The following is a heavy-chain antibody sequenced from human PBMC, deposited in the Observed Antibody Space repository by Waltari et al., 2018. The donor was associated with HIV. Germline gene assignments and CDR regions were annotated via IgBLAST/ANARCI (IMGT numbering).Heavy chain of an antibody. CDR2: SVGGART. CDR1: GFIVSSNY. CDR3: TSMSYCSGCCYPLGMDV. V-gene: IGHV3-66*01. Sequence: EVQLVESGGGLVQRGGSLRLSCAASGFIVSSNYMSWVRRAPGQWMGWGAVSVGGARTCYASSGKVRFAIARDNHRNARYLHMNSVRADDMGVYCCTSMSYCSGCCYPLGMDVWRRGTTLTVPS. D-gene: IGHD2-21*02. J-gene: IGHJ6*02.